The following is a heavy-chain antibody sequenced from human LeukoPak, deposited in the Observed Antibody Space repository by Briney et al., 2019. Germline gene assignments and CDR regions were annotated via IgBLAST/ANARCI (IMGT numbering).Heavy chain of an antibody. V-gene: IGHV3-23*01. Sequence: PGGSLRLSCAASGFTFSDYYMGWIRQAPGKGLEWVSGISGSGGSTYYADSVKGRFTFSRDNFKNTLYLQMNSLRAEDTAIYYCAKDRNYYDGIDYWGQGTLVTVSS. CDR1: GFTFSDYY. CDR3: AKDRNYYDGIDY. J-gene: IGHJ4*02. CDR2: ISGSGGST. D-gene: IGHD3-16*01.